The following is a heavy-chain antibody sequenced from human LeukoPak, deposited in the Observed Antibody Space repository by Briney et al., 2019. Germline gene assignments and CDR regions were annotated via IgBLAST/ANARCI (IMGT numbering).Heavy chain of an antibody. CDR1: GGSISSYY. J-gene: IGHJ4*02. CDR2: IYYSGST. Sequence: SETLSLNCTVSGGSISSYYWSWIRQPPGKGLEWIGYIYYSGSTNYNPSLKSRVTISVDTSKNQFSLKLSSVTAADTAVYYCARSMVRGVMYFDYWGQGTLVTVSS. V-gene: IGHV4-59*01. CDR3: ARSMVRGVMYFDY. D-gene: IGHD3-10*01.